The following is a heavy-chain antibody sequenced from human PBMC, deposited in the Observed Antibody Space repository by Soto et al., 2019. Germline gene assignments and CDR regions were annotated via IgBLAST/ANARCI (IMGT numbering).Heavy chain of an antibody. D-gene: IGHD4-17*01. Sequence: EVQLVESGGGLVKPGGSLRLSGAASGFTVSNAWMSWVRQAPGKGLEWVGRIKSKTDGGTTDYAAPVKGRFTISRDDSKNTLYLQLNGLKTEDTGLYYCTTASGDYPADYWGQGTLVTVSS. CDR1: GFTVSNAW. J-gene: IGHJ4*02. CDR3: TTASGDYPADY. V-gene: IGHV3-15*01. CDR2: IKSKTDGGTT.